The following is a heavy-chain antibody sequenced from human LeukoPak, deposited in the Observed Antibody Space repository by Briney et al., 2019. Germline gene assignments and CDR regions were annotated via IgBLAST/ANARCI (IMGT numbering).Heavy chain of an antibody. D-gene: IGHD2-2*02. CDR2: ISGSGDNT. J-gene: IGHJ4*02. Sequence: PGGSLRLSCAASGLTFSSYAMSWVRQAPGKGLEWVSVISGSGDNTNYADSVKGRFTISRDNSKNTLYLQMNSLRAEDTAVYYCAKATCSSTSCYRFDYWAREPWSPSPQ. CDR1: GLTFSSYA. CDR3: AKATCSSTSCYRFDY. V-gene: IGHV3-23*01.